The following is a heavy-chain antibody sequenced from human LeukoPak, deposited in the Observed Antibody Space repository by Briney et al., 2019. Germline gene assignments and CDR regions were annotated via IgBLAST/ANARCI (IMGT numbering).Heavy chain of an antibody. V-gene: IGHV6-1*01. CDR3: AGSSGWYYGMDV. D-gene: IGHD6-19*01. CDR1: GDSVSSNSAA. Sequence: SQTLSLTCAISGDSVSSNSAAWNWNRQSPSRGLEWLGRTYYRSKWYNDYAVSVKSRITINPDTSKNQFSLQLNSVTPEDTAVYYCAGSSGWYYGMDVWGQGTTVTVSS. CDR2: TYYRSKWYN. J-gene: IGHJ6*02.